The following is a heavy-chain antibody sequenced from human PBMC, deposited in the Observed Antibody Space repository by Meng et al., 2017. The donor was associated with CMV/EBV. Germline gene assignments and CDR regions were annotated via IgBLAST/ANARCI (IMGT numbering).Heavy chain of an antibody. D-gene: IGHD1-7*01. V-gene: IGHV3-30*19. CDR2: ISYDGSNK. CDR3: AREFFNWNYSVVAFDI. CDR1: GFTFSSYG. Sequence: GGSLRLSCAASGFTFSSYGMHWVRQAPGKGLEWVAVISYDGSNKYYADSVKGRFTISRDNSKNTLYLQMNSLRAEDTAVYYCAREFFNWNYSVVAFDIWGQGTMVPVSS. J-gene: IGHJ3*02.